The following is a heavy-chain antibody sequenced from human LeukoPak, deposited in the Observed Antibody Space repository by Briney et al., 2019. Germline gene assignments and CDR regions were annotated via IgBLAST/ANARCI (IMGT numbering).Heavy chain of an antibody. CDR2: IRSKANSYAT. CDR1: GFTFSGSA. CDR3: TSPGTAMEYYYYYYMDV. V-gene: IGHV3-73*01. D-gene: IGHD5-18*01. J-gene: IGHJ6*03. Sequence: GGSLRLSCAASGFTFSGSAMHWVRQASGKGLEWVGRIRSKANSYATADAASVRGRFTISRDDSKNTAYLQMNSLKTEDTAVYYCTSPGTAMEYYYYYYMDVWGKGTTVTVSS.